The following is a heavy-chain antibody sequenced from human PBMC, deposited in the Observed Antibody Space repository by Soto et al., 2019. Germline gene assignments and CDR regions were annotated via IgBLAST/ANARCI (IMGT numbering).Heavy chain of an antibody. CDR1: GFAFNNYG. V-gene: IGHV3-21*04. Sequence: GGSLRLSCTVSGFAFNNYGINWVRQAPGKGLEWVSSISKSDYTYYSDSVKGRFAISRDNAKSSVSLQMNSLRAEDTAVYYCASRSATVLSLTYWGPGTQVTVSS. J-gene: IGHJ4*02. CDR2: ISKSDYT. D-gene: IGHD2-8*01. CDR3: ASRSATVLSLTY.